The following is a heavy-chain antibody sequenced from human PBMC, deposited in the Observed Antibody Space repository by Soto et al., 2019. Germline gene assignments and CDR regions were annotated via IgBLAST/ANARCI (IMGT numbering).Heavy chain of an antibody. J-gene: IGHJ4*02. D-gene: IGHD6-13*01. V-gene: IGHV6-1*01. CDR2: TYYRSKWYN. Sequence: KQSQTLSLTCAISGDSVSSNSAAWNWIRQSPSRGLEWLGRTYYRSKWYNDYAVSVKSRITINPDTSKNQFSLQLNSVTPEDTAVYYCARAGTSPTMAAAGHFDYWGQGTLVTVSS. CDR1: GDSVSSNSAA. CDR3: ARAGTSPTMAAAGHFDY.